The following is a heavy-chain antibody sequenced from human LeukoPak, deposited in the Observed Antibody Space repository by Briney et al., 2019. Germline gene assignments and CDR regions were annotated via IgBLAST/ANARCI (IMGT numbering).Heavy chain of an antibody. D-gene: IGHD5-12*01. CDR3: ARASRGYSGYEGLDY. J-gene: IGHJ4*02. Sequence: GGSLRLSCAASGFTFSSYWMHWVRQAPGKGLVWVSRINSDGSSTSYADSVKGRFTISRDNAKNTLYLQMNSLRAEDTAVYYCARASRGYSGYEGLDYWGQGTVVTVSS. CDR1: GFTFSSYW. CDR2: INSDGSST. V-gene: IGHV3-74*01.